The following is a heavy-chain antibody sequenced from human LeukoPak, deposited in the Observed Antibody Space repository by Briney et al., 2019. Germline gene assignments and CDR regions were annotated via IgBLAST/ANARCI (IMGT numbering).Heavy chain of an antibody. D-gene: IGHD4-17*01. Sequence: GVSLRLSCAASGFTFSSYAMHWVHQAPDKGLEWVAVISYDGSNKYYADSVKGRFTISRDNSKNTLYLQMNSLRAEDTAVYYCARETGSAVGSTDFDYWGQGTLVTVSS. CDR3: ARETGSAVGSTDFDY. V-gene: IGHV3-30-3*01. CDR2: ISYDGSNK. J-gene: IGHJ4*02. CDR1: GFTFSSYA.